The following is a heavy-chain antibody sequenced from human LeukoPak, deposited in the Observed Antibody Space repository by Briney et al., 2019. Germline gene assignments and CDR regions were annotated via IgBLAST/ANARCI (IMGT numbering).Heavy chain of an antibody. CDR1: GFTISSYG. J-gene: IGHJ4*02. D-gene: IGHD3-9*01. V-gene: IGHV3-33*01. Sequence: GRSLRLSCAASGFTISSYGMHWVRQTPGKGLEWVAVIWYDGSNKYYADSVKGRFTISRDNSKNTLYLQMNSLRAEDTAVYCCARESGYDILTGFDYWGQGTLVTVSS. CDR3: ARESGYDILTGFDY. CDR2: IWYDGSNK.